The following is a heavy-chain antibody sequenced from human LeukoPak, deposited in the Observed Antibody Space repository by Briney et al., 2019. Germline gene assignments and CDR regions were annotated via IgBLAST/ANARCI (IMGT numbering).Heavy chain of an antibody. D-gene: IGHD3-22*01. CDR2: IYYSGST. Sequence: SETLSLTCTVSGGSISSYYWSWIRQPPGKGLEWIGYIYYSGSTNYNPSLKSRVTISVDTSKNQFSLKLSSVTAADTAVYYCARQVPRNYYASSGYYDYWGQGTLVTVSS. CDR1: GGSISSYY. CDR3: ARQVPRNYYASSGYYDY. V-gene: IGHV4-59*08. J-gene: IGHJ4*02.